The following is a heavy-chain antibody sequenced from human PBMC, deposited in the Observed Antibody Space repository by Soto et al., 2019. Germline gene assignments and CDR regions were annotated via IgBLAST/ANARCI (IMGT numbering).Heavy chain of an antibody. Sequence: SQTLSLTCVISGDSVSSDRASWNWIRQSPSRGLEWLAKTYYRSKWSYDYAISVRSRIIIIPDTSRNQFSLQLNSVTPEDTAVYYCVRLRGNGWLGLWGQGTQVTVSS. CDR1: GDSVSSDRAS. CDR3: VRLRGNGWLGL. J-gene: IGHJ4*02. CDR2: TYYRSKWSY. V-gene: IGHV6-1*01. D-gene: IGHD6-25*01.